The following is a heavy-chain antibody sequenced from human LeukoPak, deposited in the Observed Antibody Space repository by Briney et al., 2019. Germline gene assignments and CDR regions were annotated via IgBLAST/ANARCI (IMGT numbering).Heavy chain of an antibody. CDR3: ARQGLQQLLPGSNV. Sequence: SETLSLTCTVSGGSISSTSYYWGWIRQAPGKGLEWLASIYYSGATYYNPSLKSRLTVSGDTSNNRFSLELTSVTAADTAVYYCARQGLQQLLPGSNVWGQGTLVTVSS. CDR1: GGSISSTSYY. D-gene: IGHD6-13*01. J-gene: IGHJ4*02. CDR2: IYYSGAT. V-gene: IGHV4-39*01.